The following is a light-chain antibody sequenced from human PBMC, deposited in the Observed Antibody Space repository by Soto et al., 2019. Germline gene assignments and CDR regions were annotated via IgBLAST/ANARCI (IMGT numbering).Light chain of an antibody. V-gene: IGLV1-44*01. CDR1: SSNIGSNT. CDR3: AAWDDRLNGWV. Sequence: QAVVTQPPSASGTPGQRVTISCSGSSSNIGSNTVNWYQQLPGTAPQLLIYSNNQRPSGVPDRFSGSKSGTSASLAISGLQSEDEADYYCAAWDDRLNGWVFGGGTKLTVL. J-gene: IGLJ3*02. CDR2: SNN.